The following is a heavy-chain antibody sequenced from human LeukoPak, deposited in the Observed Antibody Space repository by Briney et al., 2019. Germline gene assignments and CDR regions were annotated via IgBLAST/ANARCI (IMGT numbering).Heavy chain of an antibody. CDR1: GYTFTVYY. CDR2: INPNSGGT. J-gene: IGHJ2*01. CDR3: AKDRGANWYFDF. D-gene: IGHD3-10*01. Sequence: ASVKVSCKASGYTFTVYYMHWVRQAPGQGLEWMGWINPNSGGTTYAQKFEGRVTMTRDTSISTAYMELSSLKSEDTAMYYCAKDRGANWYFDFWGRGTLVTVSS. V-gene: IGHV1-2*02.